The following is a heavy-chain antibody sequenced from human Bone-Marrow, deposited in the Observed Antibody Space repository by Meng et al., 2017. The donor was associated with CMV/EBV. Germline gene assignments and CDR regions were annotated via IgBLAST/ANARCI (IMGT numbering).Heavy chain of an antibody. V-gene: IGHV3-49*04. CDR2: IRSKASGGTT. D-gene: IGHD3-3*01. J-gene: IGHJ4*02. Sequence: GGSLRLSCTTSGFTFGDYAMTWVRQAPGKGLEWVGCIRSKASGGTTDYAASVKGRFTISRDDSKNLAYLQMNSLRTEDTAVYYCARASRLNRDPGQVLRFLEWLLDYWGQGTLVTVS. CDR1: GFTFGDYA. CDR3: ARASRLNRDPGQVLRFLEWLLDY.